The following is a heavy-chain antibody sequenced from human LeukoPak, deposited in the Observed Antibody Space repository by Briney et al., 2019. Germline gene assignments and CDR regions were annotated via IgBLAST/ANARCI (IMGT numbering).Heavy chain of an antibody. V-gene: IGHV4-39*07. CDR1: GGSISSSSYY. CDR3: ARVDNGGYDSSRFDY. J-gene: IGHJ4*02. CDR2: IYYSGST. D-gene: IGHD5-12*01. Sequence: SETLSPTCTVSGGSISSSSYYWGWIRRPPGKGLEWIGSIYYSGSTYYNPSLKSRVTISVDTSKNQFSLKLSSVTAADTAVYYCARVDNGGYDSSRFDYWGQGTLVTVSS.